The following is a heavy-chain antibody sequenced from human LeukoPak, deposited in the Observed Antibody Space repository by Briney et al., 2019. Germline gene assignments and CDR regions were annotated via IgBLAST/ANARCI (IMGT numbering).Heavy chain of an antibody. CDR3: ARYDSGTFYKANWFDP. CDR1: GGSISSGDYY. D-gene: IGHD3-10*01. V-gene: IGHV4-30-4*01. CDR2: IYYSGST. J-gene: IGHJ5*02. Sequence: SQTLSLTCTVSGGSISSGDYYWSWIRQPPGKGLEWIGYIYYSGSTYYNPSLESRVTISLDTSNNHFSLKLSSVTAADTAVYYCARYDSGTFYKANWFDPWGQGTLVTVSS.